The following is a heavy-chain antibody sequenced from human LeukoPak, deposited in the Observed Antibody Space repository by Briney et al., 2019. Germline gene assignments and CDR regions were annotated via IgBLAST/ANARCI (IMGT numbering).Heavy chain of an antibody. CDR1: GFTFSSYV. CDR2: LSEGGDPA. J-gene: IGHJ4*02. D-gene: IGHD5-18*01. Sequence: PGRSLRLSCAGSGFTFSSYVMHWVRQAPGRGLEWVSSLSEGGDPAYYADSVKGRFTIYRDNSRDTLYLQVNSLRADDTALYYCAFSPLGDNYGFPYWGQGALVIVSS. CDR3: AFSPLGDNYGFPY. V-gene: IGHV3-23*01.